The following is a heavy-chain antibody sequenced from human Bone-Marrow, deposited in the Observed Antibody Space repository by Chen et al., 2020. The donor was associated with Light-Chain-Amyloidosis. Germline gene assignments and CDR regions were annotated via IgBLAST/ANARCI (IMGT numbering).Heavy chain of an antibody. CDR3: AREGGGVEGRPFDY. Sequence: QVQLVASGGGAVQPGRSLRLSCAASGFRFRNYAMHGVRQTPDKGLEWRAVISDDGTKKFYRDSVQGRFTISRDNSKTTLYMAMDTLTVEDTAIYYCAREGGGVEGRPFDYWGQGALVTVSS. V-gene: IGHV3-30-3*01. CDR2: ISDDGTKK. J-gene: IGHJ4*02. D-gene: IGHD3-16*01. CDR1: GFRFRNYA.